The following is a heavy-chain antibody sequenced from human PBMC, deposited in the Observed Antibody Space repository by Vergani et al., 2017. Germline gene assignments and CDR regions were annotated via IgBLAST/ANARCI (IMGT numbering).Heavy chain of an antibody. D-gene: IGHD3-3*01. CDR2: IYYSGST. J-gene: IGHJ6*03. CDR3: ARVGYDFWSGYFPYYMDV. Sequence: QVQLQESGPGLVKPSETLSLTCTVSGGSISSYYWSWIRQPPGKGLEWIGYIYYSGSTNYNPSLKSRVTISVDTSKNQFSLKLSSVTAADTAVYYCARVGYDFWSGYFPYYMDVWGKGTTVTVSS. V-gene: IGHV4-59*01. CDR1: GGSISSYY.